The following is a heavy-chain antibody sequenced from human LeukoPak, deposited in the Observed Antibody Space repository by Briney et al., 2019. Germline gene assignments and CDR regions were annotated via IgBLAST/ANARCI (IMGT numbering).Heavy chain of an antibody. CDR2: IYYSGST. J-gene: IGHJ5*02. CDR3: ARTRFGNYDSNPVRWFDP. D-gene: IGHD3-22*01. CDR1: GGSISSYY. V-gene: IGHV4-59*01. Sequence: SETLSLTCTVSGGSISSYYWSWIRQPPGKGLEWIGYIYYSGSTNYNPSLKSRVTISVDTSKNQFSLKLSSVTAADTAVYYCARTRFGNYDSNPVRWFDPWGEGTLVTVSS.